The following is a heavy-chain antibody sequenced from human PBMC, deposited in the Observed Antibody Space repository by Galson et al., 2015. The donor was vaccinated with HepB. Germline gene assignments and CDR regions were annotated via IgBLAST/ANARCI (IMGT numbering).Heavy chain of an antibody. CDR1: GFTFSSYW. CDR3: ARSDGDYGGSYYYYGMDV. V-gene: IGHV3-7*01. J-gene: IGHJ6*02. D-gene: IGHD4-17*01. Sequence: SLRLSCAASGFTFSSYWMSWVRQAPGKGLEWVANIKQDGSERYYVDSVKGRFTISRDNAKNSLYLQMNSLRAEDTAVYYCARSDGDYGGSYYYYGMDVWGQGTTVTVSS. CDR2: IKQDGSER.